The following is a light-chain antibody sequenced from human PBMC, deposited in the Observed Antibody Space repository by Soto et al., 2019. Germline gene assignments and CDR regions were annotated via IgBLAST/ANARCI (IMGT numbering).Light chain of an antibody. Sequence: QSVLTQSPSVSGAPGQRVSISCTGTSSNIGAGFDVHWYQQLPATAPKLLIYGNNNRPSGVPDRFSGSKSGTSASLAITGLQAADEAEYYCQSYDKSLIGVSICGSRTKVAV. CDR1: SSNIGAGFD. CDR3: QSYDKSLIGVSI. CDR2: GNN. V-gene: IGLV1-40*01. J-gene: IGLJ1*01.